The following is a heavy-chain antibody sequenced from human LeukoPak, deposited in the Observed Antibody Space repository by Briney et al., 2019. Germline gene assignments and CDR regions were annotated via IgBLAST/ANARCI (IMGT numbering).Heavy chain of an antibody. J-gene: IGHJ6*03. CDR2: ISHTGSS. D-gene: IGHD6-13*01. CDR3: ARVYTGSSWDYYYMDV. CDR1: GGSISSSSHY. V-gene: IGHV4-39*07. Sequence: PSETLSLTCTVSGGSISSSSHYWGWIRQPPGKGLEWIGSISHTGSSYYNPSLKSRVTISVDTSKNQFSLRLSSVTAADTALYYCARVYTGSSWDYYYMDVWGKGTTVTVSS.